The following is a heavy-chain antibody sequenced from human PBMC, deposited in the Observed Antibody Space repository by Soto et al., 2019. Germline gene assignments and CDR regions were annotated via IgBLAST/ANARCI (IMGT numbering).Heavy chain of an antibody. J-gene: IGHJ1*01. D-gene: IGHD6-13*01. Sequence: SLRLTWACPRFTFDDYAMHWVRQVPGKGLEWVSGINWNSGSIGYGDSVKGRFAISRDNAKNSLHLQMNSLSAEDTAFYYCVKDESINWYSGHFRHWGQGTLVTVSS. CDR3: VKDESINWYSGHFRH. V-gene: IGHV3-9*01. CDR2: INWNSGSI. CDR1: RFTFDDYA.